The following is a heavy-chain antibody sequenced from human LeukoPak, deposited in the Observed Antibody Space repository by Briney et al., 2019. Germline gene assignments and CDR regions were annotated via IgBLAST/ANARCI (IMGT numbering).Heavy chain of an antibody. Sequence: SQTLSLTCAISGDSFSINSVTWNWIRQSPSRGLEWLGRTCYRSTWYNDYAVSVRGRITVNPDTSKNQFSLHLNSVTPEDTAVYYCARRLTQYDCFDPWGQGILVTVSS. CDR1: GDSFSINSVT. V-gene: IGHV6-1*01. CDR3: ARRLTQYDCFDP. CDR2: TCYRSTWYN. D-gene: IGHD2-2*01. J-gene: IGHJ5*02.